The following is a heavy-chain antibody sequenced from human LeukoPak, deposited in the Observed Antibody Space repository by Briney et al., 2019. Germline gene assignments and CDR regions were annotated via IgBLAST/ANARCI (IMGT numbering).Heavy chain of an antibody. D-gene: IGHD5-24*01. CDR1: GFTFSSFA. V-gene: IGHV3-30*02. CDR3: AKDLRDGYNSGDFYFDY. CDR2: IRYDGSNK. Sequence: PGGSLRLSCAASGFTFSSFAMSWVRQAPGKGLEWVAFIRYDGSNKYYADSVKGRFTISRDNSKNTLYLQMNSLRAEDTAVYYCAKDLRDGYNSGDFYFDYWGQGTLVTVSS. J-gene: IGHJ4*02.